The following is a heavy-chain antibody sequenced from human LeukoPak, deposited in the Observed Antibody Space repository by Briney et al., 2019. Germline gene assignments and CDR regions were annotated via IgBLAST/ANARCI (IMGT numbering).Heavy chain of an antibody. D-gene: IGHD2-21*02. CDR1: GFTFSSYW. Sequence: PGGSLRLSCAASGFTFSSYWMHWVRQAPGKGLLWVSRINSDGSRTSYADSVKGRFTISRDNAKNTLYLQMNSLRAEDTAVYYCARVAWGDPNSPFDYWGQGALVTVSS. CDR3: ARVAWGDPNSPFDY. J-gene: IGHJ4*02. V-gene: IGHV3-74*01. CDR2: INSDGSRT.